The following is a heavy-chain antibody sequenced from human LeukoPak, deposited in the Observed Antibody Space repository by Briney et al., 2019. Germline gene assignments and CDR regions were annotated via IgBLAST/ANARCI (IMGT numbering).Heavy chain of an antibody. J-gene: IGHJ4*02. CDR2: IWYDGSDK. Sequence: PGRCLRLSCAASGFRFGNYGMHWVRQAPGKGLEWVAIIWYDGSDKYYSDSVKGRFTISRDNSKNTLYLQMNSLRAEDTAVYFCARGPRGTSGWYFDYWGQGTLVTVSS. V-gene: IGHV3-33*01. D-gene: IGHD6-19*01. CDR3: ARGPRGTSGWYFDY. CDR1: GFRFGNYG.